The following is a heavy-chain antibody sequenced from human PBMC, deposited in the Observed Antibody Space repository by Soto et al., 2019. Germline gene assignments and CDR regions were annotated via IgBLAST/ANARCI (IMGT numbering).Heavy chain of an antibody. D-gene: IGHD3-10*01. CDR1: GYTFSSYL. CDR2: INAGNGNT. J-gene: IGHJ4*02. V-gene: IGHV1-3*01. CDR3: ASPSYGSGSYY. Sequence: QVQLVQSGAEVKKPGASVKVSCKASGYTFSSYLLHWVRQAPGQRLEWMGWINAGNGNTKYSQKFQDRVTLTRDTRDTSASTAYMELSSLRSEDTAVYYCASPSYGSGSYYWGQGTLVTVSS.